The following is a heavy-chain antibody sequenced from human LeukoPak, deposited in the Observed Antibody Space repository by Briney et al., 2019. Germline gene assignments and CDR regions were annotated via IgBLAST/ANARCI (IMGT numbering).Heavy chain of an antibody. Sequence: QPGGSLRLSCAASGFTFSGYWMTWLRQAPGKGLKWVSAISGSGGSTYYADSVKGRFTISRDNSKNTLYLQMNSLRAEDTAVYYCAKGYSGYDHLPLYWGQGTLVTVSS. CDR2: ISGSGGST. V-gene: IGHV3-23*01. D-gene: IGHD5-12*01. CDR1: GFTFSGYW. J-gene: IGHJ4*02. CDR3: AKGYSGYDHLPLY.